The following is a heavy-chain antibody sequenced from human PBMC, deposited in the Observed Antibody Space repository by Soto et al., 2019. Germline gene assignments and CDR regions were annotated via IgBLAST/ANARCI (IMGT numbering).Heavy chain of an antibody. CDR2: IIPFFVKP. J-gene: IGHJ6*02. Sequence: QVQLVQSGAEVKKPGSSVKVSCKASGGSFNTYAISWVRQAPVQGLEWMGGIIPFFVKPNYAQRLPDRVTITADESTSTAYMELSSLRSDDTAVYYCARGPWGMMLAYGIDVWGQGTTVTVSS. CDR1: GGSFNTYA. V-gene: IGHV1-69*12. CDR3: ARGPWGMMLAYGIDV. D-gene: IGHD2-8*01.